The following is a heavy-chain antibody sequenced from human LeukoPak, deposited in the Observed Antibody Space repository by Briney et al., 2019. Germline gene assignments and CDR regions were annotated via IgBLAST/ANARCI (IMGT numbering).Heavy chain of an antibody. Sequence: ASVKVSFKASGSPFTGYYMHWVRPAPGQGLGWRGWINPNSGVTNYAQKFQGRVTMTRDTSITTAYMELSRLRSDDTAVYYCARMIPQYFGSGSYDAFDIWGQGTMVTVSS. D-gene: IGHD3-10*01. CDR1: GSPFTGYY. V-gene: IGHV1-2*02. J-gene: IGHJ3*02. CDR3: ARMIPQYFGSGSYDAFDI. CDR2: INPNSGVT.